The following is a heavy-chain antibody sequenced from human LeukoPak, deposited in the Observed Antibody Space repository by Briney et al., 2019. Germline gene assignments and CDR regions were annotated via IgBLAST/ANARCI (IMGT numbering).Heavy chain of an antibody. CDR1: GDSVSSNSAA. V-gene: IGHV6-1*01. CDR3: AREKWIQLWPRYFDY. D-gene: IGHD5-18*01. Sequence: KRSQTLSLTCAISGDSVSSNSAAWNWIRQSPSRGLEWLGRTYYRSKWYNDYAVSVKSRITINPDTSKNQFSLQLNSVTPEDTAVHYCAREKWIQLWPRYFDYWGQGTLVTVSP. CDR2: TYYRSKWYN. J-gene: IGHJ4*02.